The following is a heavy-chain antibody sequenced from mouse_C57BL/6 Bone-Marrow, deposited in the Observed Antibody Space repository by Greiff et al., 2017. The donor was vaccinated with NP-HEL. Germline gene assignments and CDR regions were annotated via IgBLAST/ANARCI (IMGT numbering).Heavy chain of an antibody. Sequence: QVQLQQSGPELVKPGASVKISCKASGYAFSSSWMNWVKQRPGKGLEWIGRIYPGDGDTNYNGKFKGKATLTADKSSSTAYMQLSSLTSEDSAVYFCASYYDYDGWYFDVWGTGTTVTVSS. J-gene: IGHJ1*03. CDR2: IYPGDGDT. V-gene: IGHV1-82*01. CDR1: GYAFSSSW. D-gene: IGHD2-4*01. CDR3: ASYYDYDGWYFDV.